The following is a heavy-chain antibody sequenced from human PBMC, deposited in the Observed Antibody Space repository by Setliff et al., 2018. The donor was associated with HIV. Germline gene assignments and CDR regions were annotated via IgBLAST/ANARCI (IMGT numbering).Heavy chain of an antibody. V-gene: IGHV3-13*01. Sequence: PGGSLRLSCATSGFAFSDYDFHWVRQVTGEGLEWVSAIGTGGDTYYADSVKGRFTIARENAKNTLYLQMNSLRTDDTAVYFCARDFSTYYSIDSWGQGTLVTVSS. CDR2: IGTGGDT. J-gene: IGHJ4*02. CDR3: ARDFSTYYSIDS. D-gene: IGHD3-22*01. CDR1: GFAFSDYD.